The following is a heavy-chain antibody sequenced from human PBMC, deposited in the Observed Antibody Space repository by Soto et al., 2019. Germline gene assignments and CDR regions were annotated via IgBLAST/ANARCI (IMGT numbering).Heavy chain of an antibody. V-gene: IGHV4-39*07. CDR1: GGSVTLTSYY. Sequence: SETLSLTCSVSGGSVTLTSYYWGWIRQPPGKGLEWIGEINHSGSTNYNPSLKSRVTISVDTSKNQFSLKLSSVTAADTAVYYCARGQRNTAMLLSQYYYYGMDVWGQGTTVT. CDR2: INHSGST. CDR3: ARGQRNTAMLLSQYYYYGMDV. D-gene: IGHD5-18*01. J-gene: IGHJ6*02.